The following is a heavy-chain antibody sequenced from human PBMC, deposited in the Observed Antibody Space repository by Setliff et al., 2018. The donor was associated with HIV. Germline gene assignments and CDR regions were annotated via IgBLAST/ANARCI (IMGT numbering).Heavy chain of an antibody. CDR1: GYTFATYP. Sequence: ASVKVSCKASGYTFATYPMNWVRQAPGQGLEWMGWINTNAGNSIYAQGFTGRFVFSFDTSDSTAYLQISDLKAEDTAVYYCARGRDYDFWSGYHELTFYLDYWGQGSLVTV. D-gene: IGHD3-3*01. CDR3: ARGRDYDFWSGYHELTFYLDY. J-gene: IGHJ4*02. V-gene: IGHV7-4-1*02. CDR2: INTNAGNS.